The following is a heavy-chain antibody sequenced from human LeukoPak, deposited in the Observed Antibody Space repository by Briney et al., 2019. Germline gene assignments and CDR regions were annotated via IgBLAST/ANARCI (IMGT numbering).Heavy chain of an antibody. CDR2: ISHSGST. V-gene: IGHV4-34*01. CDR3: ARHPTKWELRLSLDY. CDR1: GGSFSAYY. J-gene: IGHJ4*02. Sequence: SETLSLTCAVYGGSFSAYYWSWIRQPPGKGLEWIGEISHSGSTNYNPSLKSRVVISVDTSKNQFSLNMNSVTAADTAVYYCARHPTKWELRLSLDYWGQGTLVTVSS. D-gene: IGHD1-26*01.